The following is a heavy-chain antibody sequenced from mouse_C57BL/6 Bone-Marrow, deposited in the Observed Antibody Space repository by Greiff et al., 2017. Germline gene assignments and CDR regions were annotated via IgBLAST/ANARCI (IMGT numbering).Heavy chain of an antibody. CDR1: GYTFTSYG. D-gene: IGHD4-1*01. Sequence: LEESGAELARPGASVKLSCKASGYTFTSYGISWVKQRTGQGLEWIGEIYPRSGNTYYNEKFKGKATLTADKSSSTAYMELRSLTSEDSAVYFCARWGNWCFDYWGQGTTLTVSS. CDR3: ARWGNWCFDY. J-gene: IGHJ2*01. V-gene: IGHV1-81*01. CDR2: IYPRSGNT.